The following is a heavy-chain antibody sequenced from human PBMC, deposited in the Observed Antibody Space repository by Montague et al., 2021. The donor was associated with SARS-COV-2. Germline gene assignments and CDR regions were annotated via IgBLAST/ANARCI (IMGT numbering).Heavy chain of an antibody. Sequence: SETLSLTCTVSGGSITSSAYFWSWIRQSPGKGLEWIGTIYYSGNTYSNPSLKSRLTISMDTSKSQVSLKINSVTAADTAVYFCASLGSPAYLGGDCYLRDYGTDVWGQGTRVTVSS. CDR2: IYYSGNT. CDR3: ASLGSPAYLGGDCYLRDYGTDV. V-gene: IGHV4-39*01. D-gene: IGHD2-21*02. J-gene: IGHJ6*02. CDR1: GGSITSSAYF.